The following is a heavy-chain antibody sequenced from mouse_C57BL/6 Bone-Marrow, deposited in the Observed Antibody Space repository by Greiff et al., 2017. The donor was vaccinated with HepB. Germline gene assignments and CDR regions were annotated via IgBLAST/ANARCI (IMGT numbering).Heavy chain of an antibody. CDR3: TSQNWDWYYFDY. D-gene: IGHD4-1*01. CDR2: IDPETGGT. J-gene: IGHJ2*01. Sequence: VQLQQSGAELVRPGASVTLSCKASGYTFTDYEMHWVKQTPVHGLEWIGAIDPETGGTAYNQKFKGKAILTADKSSSTAYMELRSLTSEDSAVYYCTSQNWDWYYFDYWGQGTTLTVSS. CDR1: GYTFTDYE. V-gene: IGHV1-15*01.